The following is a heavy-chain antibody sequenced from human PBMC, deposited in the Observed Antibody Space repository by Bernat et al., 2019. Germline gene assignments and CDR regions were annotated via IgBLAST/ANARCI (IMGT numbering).Heavy chain of an antibody. CDR2: ISYDGSNK. Sequence: QVQLVESGGGVVQPGRSLRLSCAASGFTFSSHGIHWVRQAPGKGLEWVAVISYDGSNKYYADSVKGRFTISRDNSKNTLYLQMNSLRAEDTAVYYFGKGYRCYDHAYDLWGHGTMVTVSS. J-gene: IGHJ3*01. CDR3: GKGYRCYDHAYDL. CDR1: GFTFSSHG. D-gene: IGHD5-12*01. V-gene: IGHV3-30*18.